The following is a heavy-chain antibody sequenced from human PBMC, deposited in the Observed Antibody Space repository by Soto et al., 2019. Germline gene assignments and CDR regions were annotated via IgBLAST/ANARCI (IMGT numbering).Heavy chain of an antibody. J-gene: IGHJ4*02. Sequence: GGSLRLSCAASGFTFSSYAMSWVRQAPGKGLEWVSAISGSGGSTYYADSVKGRFTIPRDNSKNTLYLQMNSLRAEDTAVYYCAKRAKYYDSSGYPTDPSYWGQGTLVTVSS. CDR2: ISGSGGST. D-gene: IGHD3-22*01. CDR3: AKRAKYYDSSGYPTDPSY. V-gene: IGHV3-23*01. CDR1: GFTFSSYA.